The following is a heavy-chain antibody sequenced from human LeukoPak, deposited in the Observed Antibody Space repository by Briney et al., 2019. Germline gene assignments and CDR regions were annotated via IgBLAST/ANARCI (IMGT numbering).Heavy chain of an antibody. CDR3: PRDRNSRRDGYNP. J-gene: IGHJ4*02. Sequence: ASVKVSCKASGYTFTSYYMHWVRQAPGQGLEWMGIINPSGGSTSYAQKFQGRVTMTRDMSTSTVYMELSSLRSEDTAVYYCPRDRNSRRDGYNPWGQGTLVTVSS. CDR2: INPSGGST. CDR1: GYTFTSYY. D-gene: IGHD5-24*01. V-gene: IGHV1-46*01.